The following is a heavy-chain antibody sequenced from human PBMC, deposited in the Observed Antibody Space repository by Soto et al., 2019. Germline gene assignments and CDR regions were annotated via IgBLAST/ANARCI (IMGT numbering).Heavy chain of an antibody. CDR3: AKDLVAGTNYYYYGMDV. Sequence: PGGSLRLSCAASGFTFDDYTMHWVRQAPGKGLEWVSLISWDGGSTYYADSVKGRFTISRDNSKNSLYLQMNSLRTEDTALYYCAKDLVAGTNYYYYGMDVWGQGTTVTVSS. CDR2: ISWDGGST. D-gene: IGHD6-19*01. J-gene: IGHJ6*02. V-gene: IGHV3-43*01. CDR1: GFTFDDYT.